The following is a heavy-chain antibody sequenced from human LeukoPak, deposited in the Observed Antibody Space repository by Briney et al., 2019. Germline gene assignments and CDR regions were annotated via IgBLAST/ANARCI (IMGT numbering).Heavy chain of an antibody. CDR3: ARDITQYSTSVHYYYYYFRDV. J-gene: IGHJ6*03. D-gene: IGHD6-6*01. V-gene: IGHV1-2*02. Sequence: GASVKVSCKASGYTFTGYYLHWVRQAPGQGLEWMGWINPNSGDTNYAQKLQGRVTMTRDTSISTAYMELSRLRSDDTAVYYCARDITQYSTSVHYYYYYFRDVWCKGTTVTVSS. CDR2: INPNSGDT. CDR1: GYTFTGYY.